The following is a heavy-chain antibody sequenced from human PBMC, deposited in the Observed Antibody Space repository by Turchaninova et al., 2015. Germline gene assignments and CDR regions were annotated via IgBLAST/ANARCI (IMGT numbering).Heavy chain of an antibody. CDR2: INHSGST. D-gene: IGHD6-13*01. CDR3: ASLNSGYSSSWYGP. J-gene: IGHJ5*02. CDR1: GGSFTGYY. Sequence: QVQLQQLGAGLLKPSETLSLTVAGSGGSFTGYYWSWIRQPPGKGLEWIGEINHSGSTNYNPSLKSRVTISVDTSKNQFSLKLSSVTAADTAVYYCASLNSGYSSSWYGPWGQGTLVTVSS. V-gene: IGHV4-34*01.